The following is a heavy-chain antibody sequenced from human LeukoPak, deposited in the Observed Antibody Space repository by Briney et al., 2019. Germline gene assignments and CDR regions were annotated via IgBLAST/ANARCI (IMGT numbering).Heavy chain of an antibody. J-gene: IGHJ6*03. V-gene: IGHV1-8*01. Sequence: GASVKVSCKASGYTFTSYDINWVRQATGQGLEWMGWMNPNSGNTGYAQKFQGRVAMTRNTSISTAYMELSSLRSEDTAVYYCARLVVMEDYYYYMDVWGKGTTVTVSS. CDR2: MNPNSGNT. D-gene: IGHD2-8*01. CDR1: GYTFTSYD. CDR3: ARLVVMEDYYYYMDV.